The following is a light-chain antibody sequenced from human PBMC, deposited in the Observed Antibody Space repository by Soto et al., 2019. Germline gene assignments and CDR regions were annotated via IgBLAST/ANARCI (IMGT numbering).Light chain of an antibody. CDR2: EVR. V-gene: IGLV2-14*01. J-gene: IGLJ1*01. CDR3: SSYTSSTTYV. Sequence: QSALAQPASVSGSPGQSITISCTGTSSDIGSYNYVAWYQQFPGKTPKLIIYEVRNRPSGVSNRFSGSKSGNTASLTISGLQAEDEADYYCSSYTSSTTYVFGTGTKVTVL. CDR1: SSDIGSYNY.